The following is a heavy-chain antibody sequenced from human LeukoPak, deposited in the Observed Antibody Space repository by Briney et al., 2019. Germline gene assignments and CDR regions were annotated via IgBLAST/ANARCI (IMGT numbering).Heavy chain of an antibody. V-gene: IGHV3-43*02. CDR1: GFTFDDYA. D-gene: IGHD6-13*01. J-gene: IGHJ4*02. CDR2: ILGDGSST. CDR3: AKDRYSSSWYTIDY. Sequence: GGSLRLSCAASGFTFDDYAMHWVRQVPGKGLEWVSLILGDGSSTNYADSVKGRFTISRDNSKNSLYPHMNSLRVEDTALYFCAKDRYSSSWYTIDYWGQGTLVTVSS.